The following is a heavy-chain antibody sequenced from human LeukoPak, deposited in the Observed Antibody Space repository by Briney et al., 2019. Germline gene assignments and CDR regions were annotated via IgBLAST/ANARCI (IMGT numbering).Heavy chain of an antibody. CDR2: IIPIFGTA. D-gene: IGHD2-15*01. J-gene: IGHJ4*02. V-gene: IGHV1-69*06. CDR1: GGTFSSYA. CDR3: ATDLGCSGGSCYDY. Sequence: ASVKVSCKASGGTFSSYAISWVRQAPGQGLEWMGGIIPIFGTANYAQKFQGRVTMTEDTSTDTAYMELSSLRSEDTAVYYCATDLGCSGGSCYDYWGQGTLVTVSS.